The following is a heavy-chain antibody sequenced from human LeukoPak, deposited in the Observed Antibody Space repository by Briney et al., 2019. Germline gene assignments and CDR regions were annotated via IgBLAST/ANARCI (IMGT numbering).Heavy chain of an antibody. CDR2: IYYNGNT. J-gene: IGHJ3*02. CDR1: GGSISSGGYY. V-gene: IGHV4-31*03. CDR3: VRNFDSYNAFDI. Sequence: SQTLSLTCTVSGGSISSGGYYWSWIRQHGGKGLEWIVYIYYNGNTYYNPSLKSRLTISGDTSKNQFSLKLSSATAADTAVYYCVRNFDSYNAFDIWGQGTMVTVSS. D-gene: IGHD3-22*01.